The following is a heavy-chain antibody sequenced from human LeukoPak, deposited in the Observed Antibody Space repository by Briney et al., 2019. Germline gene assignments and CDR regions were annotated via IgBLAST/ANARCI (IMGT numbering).Heavy chain of an antibody. CDR2: ISYDGSNK. CDR3: AKDGFSSSWYNWFDP. CDR1: GFTFSSYA. V-gene: IGHV3-30-3*01. Sequence: GGSLRLSCAASGFTFSSYAMHWVRQAPGKGLEWVAVISYDGSNKYYADSVKGRFTISRDNSKNTLYLQMNSLRAEDTALYYCAKDGFSSSWYNWFDPWGQGTLVTVSS. D-gene: IGHD6-13*01. J-gene: IGHJ5*02.